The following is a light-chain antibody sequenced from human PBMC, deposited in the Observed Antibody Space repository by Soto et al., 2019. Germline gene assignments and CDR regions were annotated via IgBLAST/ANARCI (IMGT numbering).Light chain of an antibody. CDR1: QSVSSY. CDR2: DAS. V-gene: IGKV3-11*01. Sequence: EILLTQSPSTLSLSPGERATLSCRASQSVSSYLAWYQQKPGQAPRLLIYDASNRATGIPARFSGSGSGTDFTLTISSLEPEDFEVYYCQQRSNWSWTFGQGTKVDIK. CDR3: QQRSNWSWT. J-gene: IGKJ1*01.